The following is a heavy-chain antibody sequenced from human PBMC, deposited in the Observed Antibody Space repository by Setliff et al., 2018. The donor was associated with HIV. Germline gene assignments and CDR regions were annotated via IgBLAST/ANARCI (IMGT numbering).Heavy chain of an antibody. Sequence: PSETLSLTCTVSGDSLSSDYYYWTWIRQHPEKGLEWIGSIYYSGSTYYNPSLKSRVTISVDTSKNQFSLKLSSVTAADTAVYYCASFQTTVHAFDIWGQGTMVTVSS. J-gene: IGHJ3*02. V-gene: IGHV4-39*01. CDR3: ASFQTTVHAFDI. CDR2: IYYSGST. CDR1: GDSLSSDYYY. D-gene: IGHD4-17*01.